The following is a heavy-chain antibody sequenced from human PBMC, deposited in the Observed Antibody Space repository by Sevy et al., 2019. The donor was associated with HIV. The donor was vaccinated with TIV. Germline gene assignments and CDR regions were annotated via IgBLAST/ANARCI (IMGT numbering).Heavy chain of an antibody. CDR3: ARDRYYYDSSGYYYGSHYFDY. CDR1: GFTFSSYG. V-gene: IGHV3-33*01. Sequence: GGSLRLSCAASGFTFSSYGMHWVRQAPGKGLEWVAVIWYDGSNKYYADSVKGRFTISRDNSKNTLYLQMNSLRAEDTAVYYGARDRYYYDSSGYYYGSHYFDYWGQGTLVTVSS. J-gene: IGHJ4*02. CDR2: IWYDGSNK. D-gene: IGHD3-22*01.